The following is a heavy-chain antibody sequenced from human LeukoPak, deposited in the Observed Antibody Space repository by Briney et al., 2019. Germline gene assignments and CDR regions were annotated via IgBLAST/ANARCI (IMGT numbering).Heavy chain of an antibody. D-gene: IGHD3-22*01. J-gene: IGHJ4*02. V-gene: IGHV1-69*13. CDR1: GGTFSSYA. CDR3: ARAHTSRAAHLPDYYVSSVYSF. CDR2: IIPIFGTA. Sequence: SVKVSCKASGGTFSSYAISWVRQAPGQGLEWMGGIIPIFGTANYAQKFQGRVTITADESTSTAYMELSSLRSEDTAVYYCARAHTSRAAHLPDYYVSSVYSFWGQGTLVTVSS.